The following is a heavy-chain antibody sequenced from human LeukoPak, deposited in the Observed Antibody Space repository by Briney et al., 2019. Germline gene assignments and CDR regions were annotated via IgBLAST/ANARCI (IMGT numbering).Heavy chain of an antibody. CDR3: ARDQGSNYDSSGYYLFYFDY. CDR2: IYTSGST. V-gene: IGHV4-4*07. D-gene: IGHD3-22*01. J-gene: IGHJ4*02. Sequence: SETLSLTCTVSGGSISSYYWSWIRQPTGKGLEWIGSIYTSGSTNYNPSLKSRVTISVDTSKNQFSLKLSSVTAADTAVYYCARDQGSNYDSSGYYLFYFDYWGQGTLVTVSS. CDR1: GGSISSYY.